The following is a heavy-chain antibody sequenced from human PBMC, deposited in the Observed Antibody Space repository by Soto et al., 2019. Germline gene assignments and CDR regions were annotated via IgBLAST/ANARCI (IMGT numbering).Heavy chain of an antibody. CDR3: ARGLILWFGELSRRGGYYYYMDV. CDR2: INDSGNI. V-gene: IGHV4-34*01. Sequence: QVQLQQWGAGLLKPSETLSLTCAVYGGSFSGYQWTWIRQTPGKGLEWIGEINDSGNINYNPSLMSRVIILVDTAKRQISLRLSSVTAADTAVYYCARGLILWFGELSRRGGYYYYMDVWGKGTSVTVSS. CDR1: GGSFSGYQ. D-gene: IGHD3-10*01. J-gene: IGHJ6*03.